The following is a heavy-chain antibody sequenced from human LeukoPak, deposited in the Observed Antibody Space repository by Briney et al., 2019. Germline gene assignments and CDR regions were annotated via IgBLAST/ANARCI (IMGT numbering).Heavy chain of an antibody. Sequence: PSETLSLTCTVSGGSISSYYWSWIRQPPGKGLVWIGYIYYSGSTNYNPSLKSRVTISVDTSKNQFSLKLSSVTAADTAVYYCARDRGILPFDPWGQGTLVTVSS. J-gene: IGHJ5*02. D-gene: IGHD2-15*01. CDR1: GGSISSYY. CDR3: ARDRGILPFDP. CDR2: IYYSGST. V-gene: IGHV4-59*01.